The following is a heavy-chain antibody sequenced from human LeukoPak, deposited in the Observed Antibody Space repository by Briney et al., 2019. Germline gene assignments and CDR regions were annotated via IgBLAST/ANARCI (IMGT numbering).Heavy chain of an antibody. J-gene: IGHJ4*02. V-gene: IGHV3-33*01. CDR3: ASFSSSWSRDY. Sequence: PGRSLRLSCVASGFTFSSYGMHWVRQAPGKGLEWVAVIWYDGSNKYYADSVKGRFTISRDNSKNTLYLQMNSLRAEDTAVYYCASFSSSWSRDYWGQGTLVTVSS. CDR2: IWYDGSNK. CDR1: GFTFSSYG. D-gene: IGHD6-13*01.